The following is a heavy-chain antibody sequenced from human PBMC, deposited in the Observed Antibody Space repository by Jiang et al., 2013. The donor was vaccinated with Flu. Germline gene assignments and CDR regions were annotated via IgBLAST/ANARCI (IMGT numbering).Heavy chain of an antibody. CDR3: ARDTIFGVVYYGMDV. V-gene: IGHV2-70*11. D-gene: IGHD3-3*01. Sequence: PTQTLTLTCTFSGFSLSTSGMCVSWIRQPPGKALEWLARIDWDDDKYYSTSLKTRLTISKDTSKNQVVLTMTNMDPVDTATYYCARDTIFGVVYYGMDVWGKGTTVTVSS. J-gene: IGHJ6*04. CDR2: IDWDDDK. CDR1: GFSLSTSGMC.